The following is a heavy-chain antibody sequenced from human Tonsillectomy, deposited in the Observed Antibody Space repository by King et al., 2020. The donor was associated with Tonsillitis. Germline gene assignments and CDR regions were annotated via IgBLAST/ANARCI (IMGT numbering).Heavy chain of an antibody. CDR3: ETTRLIAGLSDY. V-gene: IGHV3-30*03. Sequence: VQLVESGGGVVQPGRSLRLSCAASGFTFSRTGMHWVRQAPGKGLEWVALSSYDGSKKYYADFVKGRFTISRDNSKNTQYLQMNSLTSEETAVYYCETTRLIAGLSDYWGQGTLVTVSS. D-gene: IGHD1-14*01. CDR1: GFTFSRTG. J-gene: IGHJ4*02. CDR2: SSYDGSKK.